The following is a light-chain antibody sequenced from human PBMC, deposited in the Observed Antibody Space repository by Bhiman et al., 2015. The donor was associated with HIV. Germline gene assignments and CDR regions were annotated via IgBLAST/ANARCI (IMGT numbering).Light chain of an antibody. CDR3: GTWDGSLSAGV. V-gene: IGLV1-44*01. CDR1: SSNIAFNT. J-gene: IGLJ3*02. Sequence: QSVLTQPPSASGTPGQRVTISCSGSSSNIAFNTVNWYQHLPGTAPKLLIYRNNQRPSGIPDRFSGSKSGTSATLGITGLQTGDEADYYCGTWDGSLSAGVFGGGTKLTVL. CDR2: RNN.